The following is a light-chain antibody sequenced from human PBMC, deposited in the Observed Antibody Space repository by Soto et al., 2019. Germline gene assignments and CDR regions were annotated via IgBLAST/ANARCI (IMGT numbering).Light chain of an antibody. CDR2: GAS. V-gene: IGKV3-15*01. CDR3: QKYNNWPSLT. CDR1: QSVSSN. J-gene: IGKJ4*01. Sequence: EIVMTQSPATLSVSPGERATLSCRASQSVSSNLAWYQQKPGQAPRLLIYGASTRATGIPARFSGSGSGTEFTLTISSLQSEDFAVYYCQKYNNWPSLTFGGGTKV.